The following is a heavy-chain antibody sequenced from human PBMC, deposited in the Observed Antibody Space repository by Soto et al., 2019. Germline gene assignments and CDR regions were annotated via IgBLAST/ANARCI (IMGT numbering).Heavy chain of an antibody. CDR2: INHSGST. CDR1: GDSISSYY. J-gene: IGHJ6*02. V-gene: IGHV4-34*01. D-gene: IGHD2-8*01. Sequence: SETLSLTCTVSGDSISSYYWSWIRQPPGKGLEWIGEINHSGSTNYNPSLKSRVTISVDTSKNQFSLKLSSVTAADTAVYYCARAGLNGDYYYGMDVWGQGTTVTVSS. CDR3: ARAGLNGDYYYGMDV.